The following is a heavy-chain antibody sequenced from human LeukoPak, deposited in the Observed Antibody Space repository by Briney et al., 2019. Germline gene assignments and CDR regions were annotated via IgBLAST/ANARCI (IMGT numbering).Heavy chain of an antibody. V-gene: IGHV3-53*01. D-gene: IGHD3-10*01. CDR3: ARETYGSGTGN. Sequence: GGSLRLSCAASGFTVSSNYMSWVRQAPGQGLEWVSVIYSGGSTYYADSVKGRFTISRDISKNTVYLQMNSLRAEDTAVYYCARETYGSGTGNWGQGTLVTVSS. CDR2: IYSGGST. CDR1: GFTVSSNY. J-gene: IGHJ4*02.